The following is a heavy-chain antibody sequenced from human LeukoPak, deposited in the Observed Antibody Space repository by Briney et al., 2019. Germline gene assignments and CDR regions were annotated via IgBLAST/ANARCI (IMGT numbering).Heavy chain of an antibody. CDR3: AKVSTYYYDSSGYYFDS. CDR2: ISSSGSYI. CDR1: GFTFSSYS. J-gene: IGHJ4*02. D-gene: IGHD3-22*01. Sequence: GGSLRLSCAASGFTFSSYSMNWVRQAPGKGLEWVSSISSSGSYISYADSVKGRFTISRDNAKNSLYLQMNSLRAEDTAVYYCAKVSTYYYDSSGYYFDSWGQGTLVTVSS. V-gene: IGHV3-21*01.